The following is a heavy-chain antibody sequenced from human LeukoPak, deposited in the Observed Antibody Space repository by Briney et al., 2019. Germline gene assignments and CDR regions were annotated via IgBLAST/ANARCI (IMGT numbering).Heavy chain of an antibody. CDR3: ARLPPYSSGWYNYYYYGMDV. CDR1: GGSISSYY. Sequence: SETLSLTCTVSGGSISSYYWSWIRQPPGKGLEWIGYIYYSGSTNYNPSLKSRVTISVDTSKNQFSLKLSSVTAADTAVYYCARLPPYSSGWYNYYYYGMDVWGQGTTVTVSS. D-gene: IGHD6-19*01. J-gene: IGHJ6*02. V-gene: IGHV4-59*08. CDR2: IYYSGST.